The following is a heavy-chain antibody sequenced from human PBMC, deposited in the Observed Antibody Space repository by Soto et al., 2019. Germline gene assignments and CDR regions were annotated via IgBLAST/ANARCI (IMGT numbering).Heavy chain of an antibody. V-gene: IGHV4-34*01. CDR2: INHSGST. CDR1: GGTFSGYY. Sequence: SETLSLTCAVYGGTFSGYYWSGIRQPPGQGLEWSGEINHSGSTNYNPSLKSRVTISVDTSKNQFSLKLSSVTAADTAVYYCARGRGYSSSWYRASYYYGMDVWGQGTTVT. CDR3: ARGRGYSSSWYRASYYYGMDV. J-gene: IGHJ6*02. D-gene: IGHD6-13*01.